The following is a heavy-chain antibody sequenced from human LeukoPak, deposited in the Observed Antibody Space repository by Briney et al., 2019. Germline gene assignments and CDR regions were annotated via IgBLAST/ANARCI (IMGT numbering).Heavy chain of an antibody. CDR3: ASQSSSWYWFDP. CDR2: IIPIFGTA. Sequence: SVKVSCKASVGTFSSYAISWVRQAPGQGLEWMGGIIPIFGTANYAQKFQGRVTITADKSTSTAYMELSSLRSEDTAVYYCASQSSSWYWFDPWGQGTLVTVSS. V-gene: IGHV1-69*06. CDR1: VGTFSSYA. D-gene: IGHD6-13*01. J-gene: IGHJ5*02.